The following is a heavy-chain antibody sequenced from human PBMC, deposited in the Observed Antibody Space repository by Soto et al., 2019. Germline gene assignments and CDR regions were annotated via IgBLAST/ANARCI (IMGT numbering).Heavy chain of an antibody. CDR1: GYTFTSYG. V-gene: IGHV1-18*01. J-gene: IGHJ5*02. Sequence: QVQLVQSGAEVKKPGASVKVSCKASGYTFTSYGISWVRQAPGQGLEWMGWISAYNGNTNYAQKLQGRVTMTTDTSXXTXYXXLRSLRSDDTAVYYCARAGWLLWFGELLGPNWFDPWGQGTLVTVSS. CDR2: ISAYNGNT. D-gene: IGHD3-10*01. CDR3: ARAGWLLWFGELLGPNWFDP.